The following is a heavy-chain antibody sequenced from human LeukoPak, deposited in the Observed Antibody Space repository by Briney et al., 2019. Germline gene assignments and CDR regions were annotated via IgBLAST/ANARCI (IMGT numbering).Heavy chain of an antibody. CDR3: ARDPGGAKFDY. V-gene: IGHV3-53*01. CDR1: GFTVSSNY. CDR2: IYSGGST. Sequence: GGSLRLSCAASGFTVSSNYMSWVRQAPGKGLEWVSVIYSGGSTYYADSVKGRFTISRDNSKNTLYLQLNSLRVEDTAVFYCARDPGGAKFDYWGQGTLVTVSS. D-gene: IGHD4/OR15-4a*01. J-gene: IGHJ4*02.